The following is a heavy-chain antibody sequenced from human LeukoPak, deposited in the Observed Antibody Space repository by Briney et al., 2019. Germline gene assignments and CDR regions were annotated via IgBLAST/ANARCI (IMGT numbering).Heavy chain of an antibody. D-gene: IGHD1-1*01. J-gene: IGHJ6*03. CDR1: GYTFTSYY. Sequence: ASVKVSCKASGYTFTSYYMHWVRQAPGQGLEWMGWINPNSGGTNYAQKFQGRVTMTRDTSISTAYMELSRLRSDDTAVYYCARAGWNDVHYYYYMDVWGKGTTVTVSS. CDR3: ARAGWNDVHYYYYMDV. CDR2: INPNSGGT. V-gene: IGHV1-2*02.